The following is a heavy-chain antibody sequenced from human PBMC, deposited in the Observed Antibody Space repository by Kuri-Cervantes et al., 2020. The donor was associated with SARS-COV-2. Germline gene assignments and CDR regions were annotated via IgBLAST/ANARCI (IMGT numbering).Heavy chain of an antibody. J-gene: IGHJ6*02. D-gene: IGHD3-22*01. Sequence: ETLSLTCAVSGYSISSGYYWGWIRQPPGKGLEWIGYIYYSGSTNYNPSLKSRVTISVDTSKNQFSLKLSSVTAADTAVYYCAREDHDSSGYIYYYYGMDVWGQGTTVTVSS. CDR2: IYYSGST. CDR1: GYSISSGYY. CDR3: AREDHDSSGYIYYYYGMDV. V-gene: IGHV4-61*01.